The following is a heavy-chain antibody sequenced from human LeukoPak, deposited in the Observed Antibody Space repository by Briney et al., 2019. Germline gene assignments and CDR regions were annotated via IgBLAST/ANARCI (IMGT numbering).Heavy chain of an antibody. CDR2: ISSSGSYI. J-gene: IGHJ4*02. CDR3: ARAPRDCVGECYTGYCDA. CDR1: AFTIMTYN. Sequence: KAGGSLRLSCAASAFTIMTYNMNWVRQAPGKGLEWVSSISSSGSYIYYADSVKGRFTISRDNSKNTLYLQMNSLRAEDTARYYCARAPRDCVGECYTGYCDAWGQGTLVTVSS. D-gene: IGHD3-16*02. V-gene: IGHV3-21*04.